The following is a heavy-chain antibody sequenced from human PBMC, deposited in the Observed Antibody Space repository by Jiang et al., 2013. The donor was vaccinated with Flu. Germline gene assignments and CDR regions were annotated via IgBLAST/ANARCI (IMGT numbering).Heavy chain of an antibody. D-gene: IGHD4-17*01. J-gene: IGHJ5*02. CDR2: IFYSGSS. V-gene: IGHV4-39*01. Sequence: GSGLVKPSETLSLTCGVSGGSISTTKYYWGWIRQPPGKGLEWIGSIFYSGSSYSNPSLESRVTISEDTSKNQFSLKLSSVTAADTAVYYCVRHPTARKSDYFDPWGQGLLVTVSS. CDR3: VRHPTARKSDYFDP. CDR1: GGSISTTKYY.